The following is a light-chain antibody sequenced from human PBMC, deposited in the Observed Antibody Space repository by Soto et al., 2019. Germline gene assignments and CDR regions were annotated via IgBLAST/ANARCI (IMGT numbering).Light chain of an antibody. J-gene: IGKJ4*01. CDR2: DAS. CDR3: QQRSNWPLT. CDR1: QSVSSY. Sequence: EIVLTQSPATLSLSPGERATLSCRASQSVSSYLAWYQQKPGQAPRLLIYDASNRATGIPARFSGSESGTDFTLTISSLEPEDFAVYFCQQRSNWPLTFGGGIKVEIK. V-gene: IGKV3-11*01.